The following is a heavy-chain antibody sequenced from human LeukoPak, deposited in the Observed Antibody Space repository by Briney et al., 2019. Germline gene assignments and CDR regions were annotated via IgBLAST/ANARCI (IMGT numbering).Heavy chain of an antibody. CDR3: AREAHYDFWSGYSYYFDY. D-gene: IGHD3-3*01. CDR2: IYYSGST. J-gene: IGHJ4*02. CDR1: GGSISSSSYY. Sequence: SETLSLTCTVSGGSISSSSYYWGWIRQPPGKGLEWIGSIYYSGSTYYNPSLKSRVTISVDTSKNQFSLKLSSVTAADTAVYYCAREAHYDFWSGYSYYFDYWGQGTLVTVPS. V-gene: IGHV4-39*07.